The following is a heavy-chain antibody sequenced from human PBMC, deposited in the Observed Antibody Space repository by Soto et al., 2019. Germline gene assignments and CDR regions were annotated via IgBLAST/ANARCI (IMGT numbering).Heavy chain of an antibody. CDR2: INAGSGNT. CDR3: AIYSYDSSGYSGFYY. CDR1: GYTSINYG. J-gene: IGHJ4*02. Sequence: ASVNVSCKASGYTSINYGMHWVRQAPGQRLEWMGWINAGSGNTKYSQKFQGRITITRDTFASTVYMELRSLRSEDTALYYCAIYSYDSSGYSGFYYWGQGTLVTVSS. D-gene: IGHD3-22*01. V-gene: IGHV1-3*01.